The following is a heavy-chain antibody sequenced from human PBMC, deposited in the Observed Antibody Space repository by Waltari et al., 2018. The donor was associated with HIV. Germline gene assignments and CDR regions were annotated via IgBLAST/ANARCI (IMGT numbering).Heavy chain of an antibody. D-gene: IGHD6-19*01. V-gene: IGHV3-48*03. J-gene: IGHJ6*02. CDR1: GFTFSNYE. CDR3: ARDLGGSDWYDYYYGMDV. CDR2: ISSSGNTI. Sequence: EVQLVESGGGLVQPGGSLRLSCAASGFTFSNYEMNWVRQAPGKGLEWVSYISSSGNTIHYADSVKGRFTISRDNAKNSLYLQMNSLRAEDTAVYYCARDLGGSDWYDYYYGMDVWGQGTTVTVSS.